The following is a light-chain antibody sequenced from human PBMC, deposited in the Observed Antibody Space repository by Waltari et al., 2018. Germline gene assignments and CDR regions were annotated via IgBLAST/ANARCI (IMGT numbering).Light chain of an antibody. CDR1: QSINSN. V-gene: IGKV3-15*01. CDR3: QQYNNWPRT. Sequence: EIVMTQSPATLSVSPGERATLSCRASQSINSNVAWYRQKPGQAPRLLIYGASARATGIPVRFSGSGSGTEFTLTICSLQSDDFGVYYCQQYNNWPRTFGQGTKVEI. CDR2: GAS. J-gene: IGKJ1*01.